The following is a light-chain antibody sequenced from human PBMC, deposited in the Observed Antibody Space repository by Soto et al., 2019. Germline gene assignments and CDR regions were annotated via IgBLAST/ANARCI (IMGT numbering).Light chain of an antibody. J-gene: IGLJ2*01. CDR1: SSDVGSYNL. V-gene: IGLV2-23*01. Sequence: QSVLTQPASVSGSPGQSITISCTGTSSDVGSYNLVSWYQQHPGKAPKHMIYEGSKRPSGVSNRFSGSKSGNTASLTISGLQAEDEADYYCCSYAGSSSVVFGGGTKHTVL. CDR2: EGS. CDR3: CSYAGSSSVV.